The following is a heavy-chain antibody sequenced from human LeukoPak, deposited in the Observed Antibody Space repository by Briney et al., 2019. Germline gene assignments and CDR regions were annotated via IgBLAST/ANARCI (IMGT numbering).Heavy chain of an antibody. V-gene: IGHV3-30*18. Sequence: GGSLRLSCAASGFTFSSYAVNWVRQAPGKGLEWVAVISYDGTKKYYADSVKGRFTISRDNSKNTLYLQMDSLRAEDTAVYYCAKDPGIAVTGTRNWLDPWGQGALVTVSP. CDR2: ISYDGTKK. CDR1: GFTFSSYA. D-gene: IGHD6-19*01. J-gene: IGHJ5*02. CDR3: AKDPGIAVTGTRNWLDP.